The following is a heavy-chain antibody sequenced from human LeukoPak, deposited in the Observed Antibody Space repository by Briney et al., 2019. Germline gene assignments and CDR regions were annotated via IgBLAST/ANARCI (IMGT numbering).Heavy chain of an antibody. V-gene: IGHV4-39*07. CDR1: GGSISSSSYY. J-gene: IGHJ4*02. CDR3: AGGSAGQLWLFATNFDY. D-gene: IGHD5-18*01. CDR2: IYYSGST. Sequence: SETLSLTCTVSGGSISSSSYYWGWIRQPPGKGLEWIESIYYSGSTYYNPSLKSRVTISVDTSKNQFSLKLSSVTAADTAVYYCAGGSAGQLWLFATNFDYWGQGTLVTVSS.